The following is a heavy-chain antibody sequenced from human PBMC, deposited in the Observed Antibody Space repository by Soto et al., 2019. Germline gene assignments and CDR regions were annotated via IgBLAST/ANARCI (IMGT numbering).Heavy chain of an antibody. CDR3: AREDESSGHAGTFRH. D-gene: IGHD3-22*01. CDR1: GFSFNSYV. J-gene: IGHJ1*01. CDR2: MSHDGNK. Sequence: QVQLVESGGDVVQPGRSLRLSCAASGFSFNSYVMHWVRQAPGKGLEWVALMSHDGNKQYVDSVRERFTISRDNSMNKWNLEMNSLRAEDTAVYYGAREDESSGHAGTFRHWGQGTLVTVSP. V-gene: IGHV3-30-3*01.